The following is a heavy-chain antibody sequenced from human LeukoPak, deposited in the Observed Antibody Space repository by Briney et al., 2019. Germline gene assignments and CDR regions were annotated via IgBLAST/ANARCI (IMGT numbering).Heavy chain of an antibody. CDR1: GYTFTSYG. CDR3: ARVYYGSGSYCSG. V-gene: IGHV1-18*04. Sequence: GASVKVSCKASGYTFTSYGISWVRQAPGQGLEWMGWISAYNGNTNYAQKLQGRVTMTTDTSTSTACMELRSLRSDDTAVYYCARVYYGSGSYCSGWGQGTLVTVSS. D-gene: IGHD3-10*01. J-gene: IGHJ4*02. CDR2: ISAYNGNT.